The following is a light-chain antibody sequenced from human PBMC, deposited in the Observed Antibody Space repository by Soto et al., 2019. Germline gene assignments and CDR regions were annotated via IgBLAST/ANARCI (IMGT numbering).Light chain of an antibody. V-gene: IGKV1-5*03. CDR3: QQYYSYPFT. Sequence: DIQMTQSPSTLSASVGYRFTITCRASQSISSWLAWYQQKPGKAPKLLIYKASNLESGVPSRFSGSGSGTEFTLTISCLQSEDFATYYCQQYYSYPFTFGPGTTGDIK. CDR2: KAS. J-gene: IGKJ3*01. CDR1: QSISSW.